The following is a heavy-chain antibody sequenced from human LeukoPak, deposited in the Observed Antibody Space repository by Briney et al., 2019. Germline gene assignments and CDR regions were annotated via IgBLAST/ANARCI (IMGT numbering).Heavy chain of an antibody. V-gene: IGHV3-74*01. CDR3: ARTYDSSGYYYVLPGKIDY. Sequence: GGSLRLSCAASGFTFSTYWMHWVRQAPGKGLVWVSRISSDGSITGYADSVKGRFTISRDNAKNTLYLQMNSLRAEDTAVYYCARTYDSSGYYYVLPGKIDYWGQGTLVTVSS. CDR1: GFTFSTYW. CDR2: ISSDGSIT. J-gene: IGHJ4*02. D-gene: IGHD3-22*01.